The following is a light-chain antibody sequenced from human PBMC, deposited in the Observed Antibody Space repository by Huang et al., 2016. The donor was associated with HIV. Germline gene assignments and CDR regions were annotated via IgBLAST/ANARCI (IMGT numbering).Light chain of an antibody. V-gene: IGKV1-9*01. CDR3: QQLNSYPYT. CDR1: QGISGD. Sequence: IQLTQSPSSLSLSVGDRVTITCRASQGISGDLAWYQQKPGTAPKLLIYAASTLQSGVPLRFSGGGFGTDFTLTISSLQPEDFATYYCQQLNSYPYTFGQGTKLEIK. J-gene: IGKJ2*01. CDR2: AAS.